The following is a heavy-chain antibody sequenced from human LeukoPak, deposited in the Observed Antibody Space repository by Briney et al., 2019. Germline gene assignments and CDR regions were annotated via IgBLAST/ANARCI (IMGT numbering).Heavy chain of an antibody. J-gene: IGHJ4*02. CDR1: GYTFTSYG. CDR3: AREGVGYCSSTSCYDFDY. V-gene: IGHV1-18*01. D-gene: IGHD2-2*01. Sequence: GASVKVSCKASGYTFTSYGISWVRQAPGQGLEWMGWISAYYGNTNYAQKFQGRVTMTTDTSTSTAYMELRSLRSDDTAVYYCAREGVGYCSSTSCYDFDYWGQGTLVTVSS. CDR2: ISAYYGNT.